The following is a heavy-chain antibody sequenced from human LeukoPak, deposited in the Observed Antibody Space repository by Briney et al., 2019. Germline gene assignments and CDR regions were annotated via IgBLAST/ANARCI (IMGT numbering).Heavy chain of an antibody. CDR2: TYYSGST. V-gene: IGHV4-59*01. Sequence: SETLSLTCTVSGGSISSYYWSWIRQPPGKGLEWIGYTYYSGSTNYNPSLKSRVTISVDTSKNQFSLKLSSVTAADTAVYYCARVYWSSTSCSKYYYYYYGMDVWGQGTTVTVSS. CDR3: ARVYWSSTSCSKYYYYYYGMDV. J-gene: IGHJ6*02. D-gene: IGHD2-2*01. CDR1: GGSISSYY.